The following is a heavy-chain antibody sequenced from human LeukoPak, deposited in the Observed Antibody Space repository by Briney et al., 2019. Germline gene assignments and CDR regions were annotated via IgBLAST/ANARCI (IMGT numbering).Heavy chain of an antibody. CDR2: IRSKAYGGTT. CDR3: TREREGYSTSTDDF. Sequence: PGGSLRLSCSTPGFIFGDYTMTWVRQAPGKGLEWVGFIRSKAYGGTTEHAASVKGRFTISRDDSKGIAYLQMNSLTTEDTAVYYCTREREGYSTSTDDFWGQGTLVTVSS. J-gene: IGHJ4*02. V-gene: IGHV3-49*04. CDR1: GFIFGDYT. D-gene: IGHD5-18*01.